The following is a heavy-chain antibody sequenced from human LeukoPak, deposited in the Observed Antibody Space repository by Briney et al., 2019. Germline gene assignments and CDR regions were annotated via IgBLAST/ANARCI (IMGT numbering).Heavy chain of an antibody. CDR2: INHSGST. J-gene: IGHJ4*02. CDR3: ATRGTAYDSSGYYQSGEDY. D-gene: IGHD3-22*01. CDR1: GGSFSGYY. V-gene: IGHV4-34*01. Sequence: SETLSLTCAVYGGSFSGYYWSWIRQPPGKGLEWIGEINHSGSTNYNPSLKSRVTISVDTSKNQFSLKLSSVTAADTAVYYCATRGTAYDSSGYYQSGEDYWGQGTLVTVSS.